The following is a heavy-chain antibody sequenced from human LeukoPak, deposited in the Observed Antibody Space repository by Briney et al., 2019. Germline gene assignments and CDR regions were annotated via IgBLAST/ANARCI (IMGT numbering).Heavy chain of an antibody. Sequence: SETLSLTCAVSGGSISSYYWSWIRQPPGKGLEWIGYIYFSGSTDYNPSLRSRVTISVDRSKNQFSLKLRSVTAADTAIYYCARHWTNGGNNWFDPWSQGTLVTVSS. CDR3: ARHWTNGGNNWFDP. CDR1: GGSISSYY. V-gene: IGHV4-59*08. D-gene: IGHD3-16*01. J-gene: IGHJ5*02. CDR2: IYFSGST.